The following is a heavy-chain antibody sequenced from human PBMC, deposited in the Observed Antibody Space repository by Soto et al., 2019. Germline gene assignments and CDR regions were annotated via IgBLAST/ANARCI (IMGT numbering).Heavy chain of an antibody. J-gene: IGHJ4*02. D-gene: IGHD3-16*02. CDR1: GGSISSSSYY. CDR2: IYYSGST. V-gene: IGHV4-39*01. CDR3: ASGPTSFSFWGFIVTENRFYL. Sequence: SETLSLTCTVSGGSISSSSYYWGWIRQPPGKGLEWIGSIYYSGSTYYNPSLKSRVTISVDTSKNQFSLKLSSVTAADTAVYYCASGPTSFSFWGFIVTENRFYLWGQGTLVPVSS.